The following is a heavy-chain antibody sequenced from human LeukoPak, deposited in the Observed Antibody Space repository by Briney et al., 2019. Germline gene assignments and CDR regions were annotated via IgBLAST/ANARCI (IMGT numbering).Heavy chain of an antibody. D-gene: IGHD6-19*01. Sequence: GGSLRLSCAASGFTFSSYAMSWVRQAPGKGLEWVSAISGSGGSTYYADSVKGRFTISRDNSKNTLCLQMNSLRAEDTAVYYCANELGEQWLVLEEAFDIWGQGTMVTVSS. J-gene: IGHJ3*02. CDR3: ANELGEQWLVLEEAFDI. CDR1: GFTFSSYA. CDR2: ISGSGGST. V-gene: IGHV3-23*01.